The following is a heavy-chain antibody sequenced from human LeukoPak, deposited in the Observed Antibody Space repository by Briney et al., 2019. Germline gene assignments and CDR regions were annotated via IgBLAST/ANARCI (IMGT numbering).Heavy chain of an antibody. D-gene: IGHD6-19*01. CDR1: GGSISSGDYY. Sequence: SQTLSLTCTVSGGSISSGDYYWSWIRQPPGKGLEWIGYIYYSGSTYYNPSLKSRVTISVDTSKNLFSLKLTSVTAADTARYYCARVKGSWWYLAFDFWGQGTQVTVSS. J-gene: IGHJ4*02. CDR2: IYYSGST. V-gene: IGHV4-30-4*08. CDR3: ARVKGSWWYLAFDF.